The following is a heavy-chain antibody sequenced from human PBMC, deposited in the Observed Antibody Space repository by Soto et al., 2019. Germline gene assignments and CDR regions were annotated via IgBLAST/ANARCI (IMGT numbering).Heavy chain of an antibody. D-gene: IGHD3-3*01. CDR3: ATTIFGVPDRRGPEVNV. CDR1: GFTFSSYS. Sequence: GGSLRLSCAASGFTFSSYSMNWVRQAPGKGLEWVSYISSSSSTIYYADSVKGRFTISRDNAKNSLYLQMNSLRDEDTAVYYCATTIFGVPDRRGPEVNVWGQGTTVTVSS. V-gene: IGHV3-48*02. CDR2: ISSSSSTI. J-gene: IGHJ6*02.